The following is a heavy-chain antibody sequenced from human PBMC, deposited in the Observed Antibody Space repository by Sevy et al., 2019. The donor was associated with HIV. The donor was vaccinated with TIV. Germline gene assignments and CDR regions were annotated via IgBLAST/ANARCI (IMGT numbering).Heavy chain of an antibody. CDR3: ARDCNSLNCLWGLDV. CDR1: GFTFSSYW. J-gene: IGHJ6*02. D-gene: IGHD2-2*01. V-gene: IGHV3-7*03. CDR2: IKRDGSEE. Sequence: GGSLRLSCTASGFTFSSYWMSWVRQAPGKGLEWVANIKRDGSEEYYVDSVRGRFTISRDNAENSLYLQMNSLGAEDTALYYCARDCNSLNCLWGLDVWGQGTTVTVSS.